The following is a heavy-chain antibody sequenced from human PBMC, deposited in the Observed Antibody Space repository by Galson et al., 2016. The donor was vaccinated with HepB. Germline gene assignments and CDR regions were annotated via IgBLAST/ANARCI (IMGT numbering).Heavy chain of an antibody. CDR1: GFTFNDYA. Sequence: SLRLSCAASGFTFNDYAMHWVRQAPGKGLEWVSGISWNSGSIGYADSVKGRFTISRDNAKNSLYLQMNTLKPEDTALYYCTKLPSSGWINYWGQGTLVTVSS. D-gene: IGHD6-19*01. V-gene: IGHV3-9*01. CDR2: ISWNSGSI. CDR3: TKLPSSGWINY. J-gene: IGHJ4*02.